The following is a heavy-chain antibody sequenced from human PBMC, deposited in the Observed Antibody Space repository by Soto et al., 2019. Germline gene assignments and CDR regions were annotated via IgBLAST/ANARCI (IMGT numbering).Heavy chain of an antibody. CDR2: ISPSVGST. Sequence: ASVKVSCKASGYTFTSYYMHWVRQAPGQGLEWMGIISPSVGSTTYAQTFRGRVTMTRDTSTSTVYMELSSLRSEDTAVYYCARDRVGATFDCWGQGTLVTVSS. CDR1: GYTFTSYY. CDR3: ARDRVGATFDC. D-gene: IGHD1-26*01. V-gene: IGHV1-46*01. J-gene: IGHJ4*02.